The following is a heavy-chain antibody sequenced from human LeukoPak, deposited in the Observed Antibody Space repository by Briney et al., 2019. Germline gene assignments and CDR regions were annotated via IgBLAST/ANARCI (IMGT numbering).Heavy chain of an antibody. D-gene: IGHD6-19*01. Sequence: GGSLRLSCAASGFTFGDYAMHWVRQAPGKGLEWVSLISGDGGSTYYADSVKGRFTISRHNSKNTLYLQMNSLRAEDTAVYYCARYSSGWYEEEFDYWGQGTLVTVSS. CDR3: ARYSSGWYEEEFDY. CDR2: ISGDGGST. J-gene: IGHJ4*02. CDR1: GFTFGDYA. V-gene: IGHV3-43*02.